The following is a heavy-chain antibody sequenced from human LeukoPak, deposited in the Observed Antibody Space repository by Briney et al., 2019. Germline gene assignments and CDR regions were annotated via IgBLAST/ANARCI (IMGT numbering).Heavy chain of an antibody. CDR3: ARDAGRFWSGYSPFGY. CDR1: GYTFTGYY. CDR2: INPNSGGT. V-gene: IGHV1-2*02. Sequence: GASVKVSCKASGYTFTGYYMHWVRQAPGQGLEWMGWINPNSGGTNYAQKFQGRVTMTRDTSISTAYMELSRLRSDDTAVYYCARDAGRFWSGYSPFGYWGQGTLVTVSS. J-gene: IGHJ4*02. D-gene: IGHD3-3*01.